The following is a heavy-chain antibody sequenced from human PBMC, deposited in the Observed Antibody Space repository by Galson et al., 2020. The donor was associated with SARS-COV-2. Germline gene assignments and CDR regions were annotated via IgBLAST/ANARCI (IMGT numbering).Heavy chain of an antibody. V-gene: IGHV4-59*01. Sequence: SETLSLTCTVSGGSISSYYWSWIRQPPGKGLEWIGYIYYSGSTNYNPSLKSRVTISVDTSKTQCSLKLSSVTAADTAVYYGARAEGEYGDYGYYGMDVWGQGTTVTVSS. CDR3: ARAEGEYGDYGYYGMDV. D-gene: IGHD4-17*01. CDR1: GGSISSYY. J-gene: IGHJ6*02. CDR2: IYYSGST.